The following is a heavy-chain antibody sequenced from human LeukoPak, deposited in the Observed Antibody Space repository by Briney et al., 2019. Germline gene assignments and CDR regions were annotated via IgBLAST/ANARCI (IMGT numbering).Heavy chain of an antibody. Sequence: SETLSPTCTVSGGSISSHYWSWIRQPPGKGLEWIGYISDSGSTNYNPSLKSRVTISIDMSKKQFSLRLSSVTAADTAVYYCARGWYGSSWYLDSFDPWGQGTLVTVSS. CDR3: ARGWYGSSWYLDSFDP. CDR2: ISDSGST. J-gene: IGHJ5*02. D-gene: IGHD6-13*01. CDR1: GGSISSHY. V-gene: IGHV4-59*11.